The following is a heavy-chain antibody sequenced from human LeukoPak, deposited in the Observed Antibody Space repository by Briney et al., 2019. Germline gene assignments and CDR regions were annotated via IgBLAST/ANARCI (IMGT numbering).Heavy chain of an antibody. CDR2: INHSGST. J-gene: IGHJ4*02. CDR1: GGSFSGYY. CDR3: ARARGVRYSGSYSYFDY. Sequence: PSETLSLTCAVYGGSFSGYYWSWIRQPPGKGLEWIGEINHSGSTNYNPSLKSRVTISVDTSKNQFSLKLSSVTAADTAVYYCARARGVRYSGSYSYFDYWGQGTLVTVSS. V-gene: IGHV4-34*01. D-gene: IGHD1-26*01.